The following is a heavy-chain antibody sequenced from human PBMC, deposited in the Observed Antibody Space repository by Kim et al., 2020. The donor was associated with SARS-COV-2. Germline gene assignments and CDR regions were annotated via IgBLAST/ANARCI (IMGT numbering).Heavy chain of an antibody. J-gene: IGHJ5*02. CDR3: ATAGPGNWFDP. CDR2: T. D-gene: IGHD3-10*01. V-gene: IGHV1-24*01. Sequence: TIYAQKFQGRVTMTEDTSTDTAYMELSSLRSEDTAVYYCATAGPGNWFDPWGQGTLVTVSS.